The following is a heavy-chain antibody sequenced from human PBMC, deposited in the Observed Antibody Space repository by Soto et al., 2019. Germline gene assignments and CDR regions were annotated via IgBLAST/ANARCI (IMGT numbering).Heavy chain of an antibody. CDR1: GYTFSSYG. Sequence: GGCLRLSCAASGYTFSSYGMHWVRQATGKGLEWVAVISYDGSNKYYADSVKGRFTISRDNSKNTLYLQMNSLRAEDTAVYYCAKDLSGSGSISYYYYGMDVWGQGTTVTVS. D-gene: IGHD6-19*01. J-gene: IGHJ6*02. CDR3: AKDLSGSGSISYYYYGMDV. V-gene: IGHV3-30*18. CDR2: ISYDGSNK.